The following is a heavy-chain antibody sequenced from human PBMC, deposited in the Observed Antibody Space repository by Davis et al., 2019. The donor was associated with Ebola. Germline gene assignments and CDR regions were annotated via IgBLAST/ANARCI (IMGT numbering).Heavy chain of an antibody. D-gene: IGHD5/OR15-5a*01. CDR3: ARDSVSTIDY. V-gene: IGHV1-2*02. J-gene: IGHJ4*02. Sequence: AASVKVSCKASGYTFTGYYMHWVRQASGQGLEWMGWINPNSGGTHYAQRFQGRVTMTRDTSINTAYMELSTLRSDDTAVYFCARDSVSTIDYWGQGTLVTVSS. CDR1: GYTFTGYY. CDR2: INPNSGGT.